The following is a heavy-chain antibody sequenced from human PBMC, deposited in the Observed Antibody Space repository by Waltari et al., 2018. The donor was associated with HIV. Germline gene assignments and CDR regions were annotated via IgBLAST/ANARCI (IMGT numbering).Heavy chain of an antibody. CDR1: GGSFSGYY. J-gene: IGHJ6*02. Sequence: QVQLQQWGAGLLKPSETLSLTCAVYGGSFSGYYWSWIRQPPGKGLEWIGEINHSGSTNYNPSLKSRVTISVDTSKNQFSLKLSSVTAADTAVYYCARSGGSGSYSPFLRYYYGMDVWGQGTTVTVSS. CDR2: INHSGST. V-gene: IGHV4-34*01. CDR3: ARSGGSGSYSPFLRYYYGMDV. D-gene: IGHD3-10*01.